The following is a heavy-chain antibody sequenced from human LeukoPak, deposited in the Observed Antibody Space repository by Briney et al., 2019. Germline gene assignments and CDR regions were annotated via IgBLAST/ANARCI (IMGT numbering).Heavy chain of an antibody. Sequence: SVKVSCKASGGTFSSYAIRRVRQAPGQGLEWMGGIIPIFGTANYAQKFQGRVTITTDESTSTAYMELSSLRSEDTAVYYCARDPLPYYDSSGYRSYYYYLDVWGTGTTVTVSS. V-gene: IGHV1-69*05. CDR2: IIPIFGTA. J-gene: IGHJ6*03. CDR1: GGTFSSYA. D-gene: IGHD3-22*01. CDR3: ARDPLPYYDSSGYRSYYYYLDV.